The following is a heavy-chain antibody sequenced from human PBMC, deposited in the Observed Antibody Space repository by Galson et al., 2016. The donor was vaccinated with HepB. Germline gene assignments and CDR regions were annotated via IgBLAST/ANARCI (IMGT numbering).Heavy chain of an antibody. J-gene: IGHJ4*02. D-gene: IGHD3-22*01. Sequence: TLSLTCTVSGGSISTYYWSWIRQPPGKGLEWIAYIYNSGSTNYNPSLKSRVTMSVDTSKNQFSLILSSVTAADTAVYYCASRRDDSSGYYWSYYFYYWGQGTLVTVSS. CDR2: IYNSGST. V-gene: IGHV4-59*08. CDR1: GGSISTYY. CDR3: ASRRDDSSGYYWSYYFYY.